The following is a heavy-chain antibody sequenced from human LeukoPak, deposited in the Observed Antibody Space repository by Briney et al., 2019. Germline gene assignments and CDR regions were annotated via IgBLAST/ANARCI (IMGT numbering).Heavy chain of an antibody. CDR3: ARSPLDTAMVPHFDY. CDR2: IIPIFGTA. J-gene: IGHJ4*02. D-gene: IGHD5-18*01. CDR1: GGTFSSYA. V-gene: IGHV1-69*05. Sequence: SVKVSCKASGGTFSSYAISWVRQAPGQGLEWMGGIIPIFGTANYAQEFQGRVTITTDESTSTAYMELSSLRSEDTAVYYCARSPLDTAMVPHFDYWGQGTLVTVSS.